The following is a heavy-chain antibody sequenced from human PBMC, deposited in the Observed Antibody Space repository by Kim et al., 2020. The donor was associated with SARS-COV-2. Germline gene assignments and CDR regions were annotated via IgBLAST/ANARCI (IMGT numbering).Heavy chain of an antibody. Sequence: PPHKVRCPISVDTSKNQFSLKLSSVTAADTAVYYCARHVDYYGSGSYSWGQGTLVTVSS. V-gene: IGHV4-39*01. CDR3: ARHVDYYGSGSYS. D-gene: IGHD3-10*01. J-gene: IGHJ4*02.